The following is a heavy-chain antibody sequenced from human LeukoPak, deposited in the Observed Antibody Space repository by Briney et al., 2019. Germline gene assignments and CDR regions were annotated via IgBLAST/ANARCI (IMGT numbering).Heavy chain of an antibody. Sequence: ASVKVSCKASGYTFTSYDINWVRQATGQGLEWMGWMNPNSGNTGYAQKFQGRVTMTRDTSTSTVYMELSSLRSEDTAVYYCARERGYSYGDYWGQGTLVTVSS. CDR1: GYTFTSYD. CDR2: MNPNSGNT. J-gene: IGHJ4*02. V-gene: IGHV1-8*01. D-gene: IGHD5-18*01. CDR3: ARERGYSYGDY.